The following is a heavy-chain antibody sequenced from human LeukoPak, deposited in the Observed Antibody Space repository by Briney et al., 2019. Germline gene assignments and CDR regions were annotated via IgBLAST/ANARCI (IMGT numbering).Heavy chain of an antibody. D-gene: IGHD6-19*01. Sequence: SETLSLTCTVSGGSISRYYWTWIRQPPGKGLEWIGYVLYSGSTKYNPPLKSRVTVSVDTCKNPFSLKLISVTAADTAIYFCARSSQYNSGWYAYWGQGTLVTVSS. V-gene: IGHV4-59*01. J-gene: IGHJ4*02. CDR3: ARSSQYNSGWYAY. CDR2: VLYSGST. CDR1: GGSISRYY.